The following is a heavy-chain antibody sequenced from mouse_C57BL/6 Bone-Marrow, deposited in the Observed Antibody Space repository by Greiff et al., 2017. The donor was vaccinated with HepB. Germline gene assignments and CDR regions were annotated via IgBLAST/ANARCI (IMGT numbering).Heavy chain of an antibody. V-gene: IGHV5-4*01. Sequence: VQLKESGGGLVKPGGSLKLSCAASGFTFSSYAMSWVRQTPEKRLEWVATISDGGSYTYYPDNVKGRFTISRDNAKNNLYLQMSHLKSEDTAMYYCARAKLGDAMDYWGQGTSVTVSS. D-gene: IGHD4-1*01. CDR2: ISDGGSYT. CDR1: GFTFSSYA. J-gene: IGHJ4*01. CDR3: ARAKLGDAMDY.